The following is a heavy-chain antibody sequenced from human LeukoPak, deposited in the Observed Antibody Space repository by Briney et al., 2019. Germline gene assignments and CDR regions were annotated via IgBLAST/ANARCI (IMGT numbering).Heavy chain of an antibody. J-gene: IGHJ4*02. D-gene: IGHD1-26*01. CDR2: ISSSGSTI. CDR1: GFTFSDYY. V-gene: IGHV3-11*04. Sequence: GGSLRLSCAASGFTFSDYYMSWIRRASGKGLEWGSYISSSGSTIYYADSVKGRFTISRDNAKNSLYLQMNSLRAEDTAVYYCARTFIVGATYFDYWGQGTLVTVSS. CDR3: ARTFIVGATYFDY.